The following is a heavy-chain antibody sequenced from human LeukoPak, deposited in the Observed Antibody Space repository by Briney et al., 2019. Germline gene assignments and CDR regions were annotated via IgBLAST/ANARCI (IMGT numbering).Heavy chain of an antibody. CDR2: IYYSGST. CDR3: ARHYLAAAGSSDY. D-gene: IGHD6-13*01. Sequence: SEPLSLTCTVSGGSISSSSYYWGRIRQSPGKGLEWIGSIYYSGSTYYNPSLKSRVTISVDTSKNQFSLKLSSVTAADTAVYYCARHYLAAAGSSDYWGQGTLVTVSS. V-gene: IGHV4-39*01. J-gene: IGHJ4*02. CDR1: GGSISSSSYY.